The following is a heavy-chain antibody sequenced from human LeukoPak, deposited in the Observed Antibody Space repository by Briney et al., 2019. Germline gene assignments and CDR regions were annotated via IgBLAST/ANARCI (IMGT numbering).Heavy chain of an antibody. D-gene: IGHD4-17*01. CDR1: GGSISSSSYY. CDR2: IYYSGST. V-gene: IGHV4-39*07. CDR3: ARARGATVYNWFDP. Sequence: PSETLSLTCTVSGGSISSSSYYWGWIRQPPGKGLEWIGSIYYSGSTYYNPSLKSRVTISVDTSKNQFSLKLSSVTAADTAVYYCARARGATVYNWFDPWGQGTLVTVSS. J-gene: IGHJ5*02.